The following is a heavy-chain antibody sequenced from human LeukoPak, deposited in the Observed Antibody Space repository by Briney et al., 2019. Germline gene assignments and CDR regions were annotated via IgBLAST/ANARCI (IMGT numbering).Heavy chain of an antibody. V-gene: IGHV4-59*08. D-gene: IGHD5-18*01. CDR2: IYYSGST. J-gene: IGHJ3*02. CDR3: ARGVGWSYSYAFDI. CDR1: GGSISSYY. Sequence: PSETLSLTCTVSGGSISSYYWSWIRQPPGKGLEWIGYIYYSGSTNYNPSLKSRVTISVDTSKNQFSLKLSSVTAADTAVYFCARGVGWSYSYAFDIWGQGTMVTVSS.